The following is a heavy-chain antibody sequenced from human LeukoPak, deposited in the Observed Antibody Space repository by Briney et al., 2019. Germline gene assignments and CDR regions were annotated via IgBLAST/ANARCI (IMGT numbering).Heavy chain of an antibody. D-gene: IGHD3-22*01. V-gene: IGHV3-7*03. CDR2: IKQDGSEK. CDR3: AREFGYYDSSGSDY. J-gene: IGHJ4*02. CDR1: GSTFGSYW. Sequence: AGGSLRLSCAASGSTFGSYWMNWVRQAPGKGLEWVANIKQDGSEKYYVDSVKGRFTISRDNAKNSLYLQMNSLRAEDTAVYYCAREFGYYDSSGSDYWGQGTLVTVSS.